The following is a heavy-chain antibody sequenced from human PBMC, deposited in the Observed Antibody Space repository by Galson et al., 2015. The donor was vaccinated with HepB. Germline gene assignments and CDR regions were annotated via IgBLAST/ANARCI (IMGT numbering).Heavy chain of an antibody. J-gene: IGHJ6*02. D-gene: IGHD3-9*01. CDR3: ARDKGNYDILTGYYRDYYYGMDV. Sequence: SVKVSCKASGYTFTSYAMDWVRQAPGQGLEWMGWINTNTGNPTYAQGFTGRFVFSLDTSVSTAYLQISSLKAEDTAVYYCARDKGNYDILTGYYRDYYYGMDVWGQGTTVTVSS. CDR2: INTNTGNP. V-gene: IGHV7-4-1*02. CDR1: GYTFTSYA.